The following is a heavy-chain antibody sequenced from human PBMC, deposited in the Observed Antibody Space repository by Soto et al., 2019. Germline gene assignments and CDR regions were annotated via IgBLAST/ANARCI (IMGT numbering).Heavy chain of an antibody. CDR2: IYYSGST. J-gene: IGHJ6*02. CDR3: ARLVGHYCNNGMDV. D-gene: IGHD6-6*01. Sequence: SETLSLTCTVSGGSISSYYWSWIRQPPGKGLEWIGYIYYSGSTNYNPSLRSRVTISVDTSKNQFSLKLSSVTAADTDVYYCARLVGHYCNNGMDVWGQGTTVTVSS. CDR1: GGSISSYY. V-gene: IGHV4-59*01.